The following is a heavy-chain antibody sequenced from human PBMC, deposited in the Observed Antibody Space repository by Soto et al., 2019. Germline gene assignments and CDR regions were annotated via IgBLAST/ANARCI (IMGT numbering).Heavy chain of an antibody. V-gene: IGHV3-23*01. CDR1: GFTFTTYA. Sequence: EVQLLESGGGLVHPGGSLRLSCAASGFTFTTYAMSWVRQAPGKGLEWVSAVSRRGCSTYYADSWKGRFAISRDKYKKPPHLQINSQRDEDRAVYQCAKDFVQYDNLTGYPTFGHCGQRPLVTVSA. CDR2: VSRRGCST. D-gene: IGHD3-9*01. J-gene: IGHJ4*02. CDR3: AKDFVQYDNLTGYPTFGH.